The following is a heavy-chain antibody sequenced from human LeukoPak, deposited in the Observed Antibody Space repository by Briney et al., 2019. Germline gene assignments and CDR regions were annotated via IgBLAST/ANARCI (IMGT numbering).Heavy chain of an antibody. Sequence: GGSLRLSCAASGFTVSSNYMSWVRQAPGKGLEWVSVIYSGGSTYYADSVKGRFTISRDNSKNTLYLQMNSLRAEDTAVYYCAREVVVAATRYNWFDPWGQGTLVTVSS. CDR1: GFTVSSNY. CDR2: IYSGGST. D-gene: IGHD2-15*01. V-gene: IGHV3-53*01. CDR3: AREVVVAATRYNWFDP. J-gene: IGHJ5*02.